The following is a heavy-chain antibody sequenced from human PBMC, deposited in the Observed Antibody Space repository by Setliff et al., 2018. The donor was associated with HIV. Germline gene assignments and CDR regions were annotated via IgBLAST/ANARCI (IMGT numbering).Heavy chain of an antibody. CDR3: TRFAWGMNWFDP. J-gene: IGHJ5*02. CDR2: VHRRGTT. V-gene: IGHV4-4*08. Sequence: PSETLSLTCTVSGDSISSYYWNWIRQPPGGGLEWIAYVHRRGTTNYNPSLKSRLTISLDTSKNQFSLEVSSVTAADTAIYYCTRFAWGMNWFDPWGQGTLVTVSS. D-gene: IGHD7-27*01. CDR1: GDSISSYY.